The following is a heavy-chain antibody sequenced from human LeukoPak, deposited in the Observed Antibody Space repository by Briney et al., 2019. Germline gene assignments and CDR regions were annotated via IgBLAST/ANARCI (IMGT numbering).Heavy chain of an antibody. V-gene: IGHV3-23*01. CDR1: GFTFRTFA. CDR2: IGGGDT. J-gene: IGHJ4*02. D-gene: IGHD2-8*01. CDR3: AKDGQSFNSMYDYFDS. Sequence: PGGSLRLSCSTSGFTFRTFAMSWVRQAPGKGLEWVSSIGGGDTYYADSVKGRFIISSDDSRSTVDLQMSSLRAEDTAVYYCAKDGQSFNSMYDYFDSWGPGTLVTVSS.